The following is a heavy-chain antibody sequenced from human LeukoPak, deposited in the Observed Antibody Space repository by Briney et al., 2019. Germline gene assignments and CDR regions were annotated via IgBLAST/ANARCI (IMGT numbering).Heavy chain of an antibody. D-gene: IGHD4-17*01. CDR2: ICTGGTT. CDR1: GFTVSSNY. Sequence: GGSLRLSCAASGFTVSSNYMSWVRQAPGKGLEWVSVICTGGTTYYADSVKGRFTISRDNSKNTVYLQMNSLRVEDTAEYYCVRGVRAVTTRNNYYAMDVWGQGATVTVSS. V-gene: IGHV3-66*01. J-gene: IGHJ6*02. CDR3: VRGVRAVTTRNNYYAMDV.